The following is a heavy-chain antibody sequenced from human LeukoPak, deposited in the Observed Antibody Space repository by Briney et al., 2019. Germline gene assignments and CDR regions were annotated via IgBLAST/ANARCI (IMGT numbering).Heavy chain of an antibody. Sequence: PSETLSLTCAVSGASISSGGYSWSWIRQPPGKGLEWIGCIYHSGSTQYNPSLKSRVTISVDTSKNQFSLKLSSVTAADTAVYYCARWGSGYPYYYYGMDVWGQGTTVTVSS. CDR1: GASISSGGYS. V-gene: IGHV4-30-2*02. J-gene: IGHJ6*02. CDR2: IYHSGST. CDR3: ARWGSGYPYYYYGMDV. D-gene: IGHD5-12*01.